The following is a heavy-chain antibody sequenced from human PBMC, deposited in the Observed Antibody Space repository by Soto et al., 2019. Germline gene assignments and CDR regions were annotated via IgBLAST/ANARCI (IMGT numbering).Heavy chain of an antibody. Sequence: QVQLVQSGAEVKKPGASVKVSCKASGYTFTSYGISWVRQAPGQGLEWMGWISAYNGNTNCAQKPQGRVTMTTDTSTSTAYMELRSLISDDTAVYYCAREYSSGWYERGGNDYWGQGTLVTVSS. CDR2: ISAYNGNT. CDR1: GYTFTSYG. V-gene: IGHV1-18*01. J-gene: IGHJ4*02. D-gene: IGHD6-19*01. CDR3: AREYSSGWYERGGNDY.